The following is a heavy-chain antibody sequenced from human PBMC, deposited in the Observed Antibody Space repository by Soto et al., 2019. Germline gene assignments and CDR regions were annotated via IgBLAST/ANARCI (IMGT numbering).Heavy chain of an antibody. CDR1: GFTFSNAW. V-gene: IGHV3-15*07. Sequence: GGSLRLSCAASGFTFSNAWMNWVRQAPGKGLEWVGRIKSKTDGGTTDYAAPVKGRFTISRDDSKNTLYLQMNSLKTEDTAVYYCTTGVPDYYDSSGYSYFDYWRQGTLVTVSS. J-gene: IGHJ4*02. D-gene: IGHD3-22*01. CDR2: IKSKTDGGTT. CDR3: TTGVPDYYDSSGYSYFDY.